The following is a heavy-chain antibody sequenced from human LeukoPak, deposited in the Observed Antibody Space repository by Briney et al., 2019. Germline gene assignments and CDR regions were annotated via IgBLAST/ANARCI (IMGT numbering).Heavy chain of an antibody. J-gene: IGHJ4*02. V-gene: IGHV1-18*01. CDR1: GYTLNTHG. CDR2: ISGYNGNT. Sequence: ASVKVSCKASGYTLNTHGINWVRQAPGQGLEWMGWISGYNGNTDYAENLQGRVSMTTDTSTNTAYMELRSLRSDDTAVYYCARSPRYSSRWFDYWGQGTLVTVSS. D-gene: IGHD6-13*01. CDR3: ARSPRYSSRWFDY.